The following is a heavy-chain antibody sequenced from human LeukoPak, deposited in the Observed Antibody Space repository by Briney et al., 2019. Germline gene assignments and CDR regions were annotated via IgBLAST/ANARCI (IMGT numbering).Heavy chain of an antibody. J-gene: IGHJ6*03. CDR1: GGSISSYY. CDR3: TRAASSGPLFTYHMDV. Sequence: PSETLSLTCTVSGGSISSYYWSWIRQPPGKGLEWFGYIYYSGSTNYNPSLKSRVAISVDTSKNQFSLKLTSVTAADTAVYYCTRAASSGPLFTYHMDVWGKGTTVTVSS. CDR2: IYYSGST. V-gene: IGHV4-59*12. D-gene: IGHD3-22*01.